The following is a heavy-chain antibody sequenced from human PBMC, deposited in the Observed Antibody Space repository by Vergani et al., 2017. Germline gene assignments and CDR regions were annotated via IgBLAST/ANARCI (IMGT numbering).Heavy chain of an antibody. D-gene: IGHD3-22*01. V-gene: IGHV4-31*03. CDR2: IYYSGST. J-gene: IGHJ3*02. CDR3: ARDSDDSSGLDAFDI. CDR1: GGSISSGGYY. Sequence: QVQLQESCPGLVKPSQTLSLTCTVSGGSISSGGYYWSWIRPHPGKGLEWIGYIYYSGSTYYNPSLTSRVTISVDTSNNQFSLKLSSVTAADPAVYYCARDSDDSSGLDAFDIWGQGTMVTVSS.